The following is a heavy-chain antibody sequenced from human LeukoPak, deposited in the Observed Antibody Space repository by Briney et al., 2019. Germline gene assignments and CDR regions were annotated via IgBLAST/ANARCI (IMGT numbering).Heavy chain of an antibody. V-gene: IGHV1-8*03. CDR2: MNPYSGNT. J-gene: IGHJ1*01. Sequence: GASVKVSCKASGYTFTSYDINWVRQATGQGLEWMGWMNPYSGNTGYAQKFQGRITITRNTSINTAYMELSSLRSEDTAVYYCARGLSYINSWYEFLWGQGTLVTVSS. D-gene: IGHD6-13*01. CDR3: ARGLSYINSWYEFL. CDR1: GYTFTSYD.